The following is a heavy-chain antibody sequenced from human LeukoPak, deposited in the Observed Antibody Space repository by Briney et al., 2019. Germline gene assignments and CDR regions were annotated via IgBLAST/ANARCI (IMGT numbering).Heavy chain of an antibody. CDR2: INWNGGST. CDR1: GFTSDDYG. D-gene: IGHD3-3*01. V-gene: IGHV3-20*04. Sequence: GGSLRLSCAASGFTSDDYGMSWVRQAPGKGLEWVSGINWNGGSTGYADSVKGRFTISRDNAKNSLYLQMNSLRAEDTALYYCTTDRYYDFWSGYYKVVDYWGQGTLVTVSS. J-gene: IGHJ4*02. CDR3: TTDRYYDFWSGYYKVVDY.